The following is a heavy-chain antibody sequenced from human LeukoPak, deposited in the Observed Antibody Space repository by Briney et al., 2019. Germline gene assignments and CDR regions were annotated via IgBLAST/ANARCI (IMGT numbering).Heavy chain of an antibody. CDR2: ISSSSSYI. J-gene: IGHJ6*02. V-gene: IGHV3-21*01. Sequence: GGSLRLSCAASGFTFSSYSMNWVRQAPGKGLEWVSSISSSSSYIYYADSVKGRFTISRDNAKNSLYLQMNSLRAEDTAVYCCARDIRRDGYQYYYYGMDVWGQGTTVTVSS. CDR3: ARDIRRDGYQYYYYGMDV. CDR1: GFTFSSYS. D-gene: IGHD5-12*01.